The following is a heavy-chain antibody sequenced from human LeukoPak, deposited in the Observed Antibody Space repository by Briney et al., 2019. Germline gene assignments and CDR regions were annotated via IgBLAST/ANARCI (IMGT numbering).Heavy chain of an antibody. CDR1: GFTFSNYA. CDR2: ISGGGGST. D-gene: IGHD3-9*01. J-gene: IGHJ4*02. CDR3: ARGPRYFDWLLYNDY. Sequence: GGSLRLSCAASGFTFSNYALSWVRQAPGKGLEWVSGISGGGGSTYYADSVKGRFTISRDNSKNTLYLQMNSLRAEDTAVYYCARGPRYFDWLLYNDYWGQGTLVTVSS. V-gene: IGHV3-23*01.